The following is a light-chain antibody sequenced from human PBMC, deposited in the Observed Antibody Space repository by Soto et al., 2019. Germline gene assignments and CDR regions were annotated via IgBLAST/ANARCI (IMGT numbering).Light chain of an antibody. CDR2: SNN. V-gene: IGLV1-44*01. Sequence: QSVLTQPPSASGTPGQTVTISCSGSRSNIGTKTVNWYQQFPGTAPKLLIYSNNQRPSGVPDRFSGSKSGTSASLAISGLQSEDEADYYCASYAGYYVFGTGTKVTVL. J-gene: IGLJ1*01. CDR3: ASYAGYYV. CDR1: RSNIGTKT.